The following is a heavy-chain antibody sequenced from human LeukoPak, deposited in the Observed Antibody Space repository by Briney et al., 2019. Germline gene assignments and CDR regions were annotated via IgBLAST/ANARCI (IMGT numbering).Heavy chain of an antibody. J-gene: IGHJ4*02. V-gene: IGHV3-9*01. CDR3: AKVSTVTTWGGFDY. D-gene: IGHD4-17*01. Sequence: GGSLRLSCAASGFTFDDYAMHWVRQAPGKGLEWVSGISWNSGSIGYADSVKGRFTTSRDNAKNSLYLQMNSLRAEDTALYYCAKVSTVTTWGGFDYWGQGTLVTVSS. CDR2: ISWNSGSI. CDR1: GFTFDDYA.